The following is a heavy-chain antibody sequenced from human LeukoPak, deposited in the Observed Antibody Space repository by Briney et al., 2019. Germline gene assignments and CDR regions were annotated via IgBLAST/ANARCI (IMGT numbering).Heavy chain of an antibody. Sequence: SETLSLTCTVSGGSISSYYWSWIRQPPGKGLEWIGYIYYSGSTNYNPSLKSRVTISVDTSKNQFSLKLSSVTAADTAVYYCARDRRLGYFDYWGQGTLVTVSS. J-gene: IGHJ4*02. V-gene: IGHV4-59*01. CDR3: ARDRRLGYFDY. CDR1: GGSISSYY. CDR2: IYYSGST. D-gene: IGHD3-16*01.